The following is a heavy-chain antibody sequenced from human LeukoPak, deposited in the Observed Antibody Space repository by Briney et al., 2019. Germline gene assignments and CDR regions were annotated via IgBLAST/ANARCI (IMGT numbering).Heavy chain of an antibody. J-gene: IGHJ4*02. CDR3: ARATEDFDY. Sequence: PSETLSLTCTVSGGSISSSSYYWGWIRQPPGKGLEWIGSIYYSGSTYYNPSLKSRVTISVDTSKNQFSLKLSSVTAADTAVYYCARATEDFDYWGQGTLVTVSS. CDR1: GGSISSSSYY. V-gene: IGHV4-39*07. D-gene: IGHD1-14*01. CDR2: IYYSGST.